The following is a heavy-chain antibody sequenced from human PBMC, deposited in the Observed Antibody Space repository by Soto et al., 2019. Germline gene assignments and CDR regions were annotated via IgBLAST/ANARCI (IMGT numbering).Heavy chain of an antibody. J-gene: IGHJ6*02. D-gene: IGHD2-15*01. CDR3: APLSVSLSGPYGIHV. CDR2: MLYSGLT. CDR1: GDSISKSGHY. V-gene: IGHV4-39*01. Sequence: SETLSLTCTVSGDSISKSGHYWGWIRQPPGKALEWIGSMLYSGLTYYNPSLKSRVTLSVDTSKNQFSVRLNSVTASDTAVYYCAPLSVSLSGPYGIHVWGQGTTVTVSS.